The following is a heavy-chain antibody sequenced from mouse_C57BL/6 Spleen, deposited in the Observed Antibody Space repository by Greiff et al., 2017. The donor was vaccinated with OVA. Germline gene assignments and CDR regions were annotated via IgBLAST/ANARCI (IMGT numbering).Heavy chain of an antibody. CDR3: ARSCYYGLYFDY. D-gene: IGHD1-1*01. CDR1: GYAFSSSW. V-gene: IGHV1-82*01. CDR2: IYPGDGDT. Sequence: QVQLKQSGPELVKPGASVKISCKASGYAFSSSWMNWVKQRPGKGLEWIGRIYPGDGDTNYNGKFKGKATLTADKSSSTAYMQLSSLTSEDSAVYFCARSCYYGLYFDYWGQGTTLTVSS. J-gene: IGHJ2*01.